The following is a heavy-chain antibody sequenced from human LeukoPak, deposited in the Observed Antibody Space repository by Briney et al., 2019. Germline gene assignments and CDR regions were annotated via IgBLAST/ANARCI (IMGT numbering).Heavy chain of an antibody. CDR1: GFTFRDYA. J-gene: IGHJ4*02. D-gene: IGHD6-19*01. CDR2: ISTDGSRI. CDR3: TRGVAISTSGWYDTFDY. V-gene: IGHV3-64*02. Sequence: GGSLRLSCAASGFTFRDYAMYWVRQAPGKGLEYVSVISTDGSRIYYADSVKGRFTISRDNSKNTLYLQMGSLRAEDMAVYYCTRGVAISTSGWYDTFDYWGQGALVTASS.